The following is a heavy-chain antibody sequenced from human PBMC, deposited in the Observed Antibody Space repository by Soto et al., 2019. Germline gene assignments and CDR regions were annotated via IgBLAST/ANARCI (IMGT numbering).Heavy chain of an antibody. J-gene: IGHJ5*02. CDR2: LPHSGST. D-gene: IGHD6-19*01. Sequence: QVQLQQWGAGLLEHSETLSLTCAVYGGSFRGYYWSWIRKPPGKGVEWIGELPHSGSTNYNPSLKSRGTRSVDTSQIQCSLKLSSVTAADTAVYYGARRRWLQQNWCDPWGQGTLVTVAS. CDR3: ARRRWLQQNWCDP. CDR1: GGSFRGYY. V-gene: IGHV4-34*01.